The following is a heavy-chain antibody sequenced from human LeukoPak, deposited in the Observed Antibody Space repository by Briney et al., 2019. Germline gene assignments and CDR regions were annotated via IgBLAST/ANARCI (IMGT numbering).Heavy chain of an antibody. V-gene: IGHV3-7*04. Sequence: VGSLRLSCAASGFTFSDSWMNWVRRAPGKGLEWVATMNQNGDQTNYADSVRGRFTISRDNAKNSLYLQMNSLRAEDTAVYYCARDVRYWGRGTLVTVSS. J-gene: IGHJ4*02. CDR3: ARDVRY. CDR2: MNQNGDQT. CDR1: GFTFSDSW.